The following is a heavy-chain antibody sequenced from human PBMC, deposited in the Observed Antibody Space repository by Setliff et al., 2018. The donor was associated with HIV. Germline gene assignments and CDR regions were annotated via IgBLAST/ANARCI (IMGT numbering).Heavy chain of an antibody. CDR3: AKDPRAAVATICDY. D-gene: IGHD5-12*01. Sequence: PGGSLRLSCAASGFTFSSYEMNWVRQAPGKGLEWVAAISGSGGSTYYADSVKGRFTISRDNSKNTLYLQMNSLRAEDTAVHYCAKDPRAAVATICDYWGQGTLVTVSS. J-gene: IGHJ4*02. CDR1: GFTFSSYE. V-gene: IGHV3-23*01. CDR2: ISGSGGST.